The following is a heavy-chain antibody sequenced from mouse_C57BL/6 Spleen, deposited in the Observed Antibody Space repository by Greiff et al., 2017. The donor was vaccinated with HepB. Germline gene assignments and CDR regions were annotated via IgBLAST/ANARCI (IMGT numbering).Heavy chain of an antibody. CDR3: ARKAYYSKVEMDY. D-gene: IGHD2-5*01. V-gene: IGHV1-39*01. J-gene: IGHJ4*01. Sequence: EVQLQQSGPELVKPGASVKISCKASGYSFTDYYMNWVKQSNGKSLEWIGVINPNYGTTSYNQKFKGKATLTVDQSSSTAYMQLNSLTSKDSAVYYCARKAYYSKVEMDYWGQGTSVTVSS. CDR2: INPNYGTT. CDR1: GYSFTDYY.